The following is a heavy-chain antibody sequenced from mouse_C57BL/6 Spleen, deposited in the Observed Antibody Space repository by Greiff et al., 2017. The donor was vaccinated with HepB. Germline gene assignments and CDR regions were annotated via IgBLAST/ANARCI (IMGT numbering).Heavy chain of an antibody. V-gene: IGHV3-6*01. CDR1: GYSITSGYY. CDR2: ISYDGSN. Sequence: EVQLQQSGPGLVKPSQSLSLTCSVTGYSITSGYYWNWIRQFPGNKQEWMGYISYDGSNNYNPSLKNRISITRDTSKNQFFLKLNSLTTEATATYFCARGAAYYSNLYFDYWGQGTTLTVSS. J-gene: IGHJ2*01. CDR3: ARGAAYYSNLYFDY. D-gene: IGHD2-5*01.